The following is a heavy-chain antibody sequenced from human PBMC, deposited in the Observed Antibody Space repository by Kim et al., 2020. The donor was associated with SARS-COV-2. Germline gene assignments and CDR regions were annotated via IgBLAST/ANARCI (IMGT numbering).Heavy chain of an antibody. CDR1: GYTFTSYS. J-gene: IGHJ4*02. CDR2: INAGDT. D-gene: IGHD3-10*01. V-gene: IGHV1-3*01. CDR3: ARGALGNFDY. Sequence: ASVKVSCKASGYTFTSYSVHWVRQAPGQSLEWMGWINAGDTRYAQKFQGRVTITRDTSASTVYIELTSLTSEDTAVYFCARGALGNFDYGGQGRLVTVSS.